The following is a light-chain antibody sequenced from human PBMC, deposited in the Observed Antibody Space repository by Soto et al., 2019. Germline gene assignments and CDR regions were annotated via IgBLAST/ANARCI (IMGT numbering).Light chain of an antibody. Sequence: DIQMTQSPSSLSASVRDRVTITCRASKSISSYLNWYQQKPGKAPKLLIYAASSLQSGVPSRFSGSGSGTDFTLTISSLQPEDFATYYCQQSYSTPSITFGQGTRLEIK. CDR3: QQSYSTPSIT. CDR1: KSISSY. J-gene: IGKJ5*01. CDR2: AAS. V-gene: IGKV1-39*01.